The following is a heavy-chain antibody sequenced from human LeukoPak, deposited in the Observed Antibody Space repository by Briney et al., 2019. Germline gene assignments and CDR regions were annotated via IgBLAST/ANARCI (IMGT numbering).Heavy chain of an antibody. Sequence: SETLSLTCTVSGGSISSSSYYWGWIRQPPGKGLEWIGSIYYSGSTYYNPSLKSRVTISVDTSKNQFSLKLSSVTAADTAVYYCAREVHYDFWSGYYDYWGQGTLVTVSS. CDR1: GGSISSSSYY. J-gene: IGHJ4*02. CDR3: AREVHYDFWSGYYDY. CDR2: IYYSGST. V-gene: IGHV4-39*07. D-gene: IGHD3-3*01.